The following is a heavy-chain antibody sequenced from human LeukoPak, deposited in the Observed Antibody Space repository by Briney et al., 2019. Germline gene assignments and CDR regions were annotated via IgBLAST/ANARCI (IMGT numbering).Heavy chain of an antibody. CDR3: ATYYDYIWGSYRQPNTAFDY. J-gene: IGHJ4*02. V-gene: IGHV1-18*01. D-gene: IGHD3-16*02. CDR1: GYTFTSYG. Sequence: GASVKVSCKASGYTFTSYGISWVRQAPGQGLEWMGGISAYNGNTNYAQKLQGRVTMTTDTSTSTAYMELRSLRSDDTAVYYCATYYDYIWGSYRQPNTAFDYWGQGTLVTVSS. CDR2: ISAYNGNT.